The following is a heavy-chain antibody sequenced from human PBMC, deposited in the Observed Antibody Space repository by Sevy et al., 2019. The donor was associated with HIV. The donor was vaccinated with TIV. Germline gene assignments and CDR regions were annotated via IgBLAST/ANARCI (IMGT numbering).Heavy chain of an antibody. CDR3: ARDEAGRLGDDY. D-gene: IGHD1-26*01. V-gene: IGHV1-2*02. CDR1: GYTFTGYY. Sequence: ASVKLSCKASGYTFTGYYMHWVRQAPGQGLEWMGWINPNSGGTNYAQKFQGRVTMTRDTSISTAYMELSRLRSDDTAVYYCARDEAGRLGDDYWGQGTLVTVSS. CDR2: INPNSGGT. J-gene: IGHJ4*02.